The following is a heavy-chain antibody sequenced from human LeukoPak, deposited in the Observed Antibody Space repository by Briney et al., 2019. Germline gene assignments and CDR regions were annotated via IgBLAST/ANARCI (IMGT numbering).Heavy chain of an antibody. CDR3: AKDLVGSNPHDY. CDR2: IGSSGDYT. V-gene: IGHV3-23*01. D-gene: IGHD1-26*01. Sequence: PGGSLRLSCAASGFTFSNYAMTCVRQAPGKGLEWASGIGSSGDYTYYADSVKGRFTIPRDNSKNTLFLQMSSLRVEDTAVYYCAKDLVGSNPHDYWGQGTLVTVSS. CDR1: GFTFSNYA. J-gene: IGHJ4*02.